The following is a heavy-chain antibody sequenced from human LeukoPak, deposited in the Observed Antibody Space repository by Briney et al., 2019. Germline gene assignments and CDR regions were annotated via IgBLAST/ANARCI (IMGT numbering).Heavy chain of an antibody. CDR3: ARRHDNTGYFVY. D-gene: IGHD3-22*01. J-gene: IGHJ4*02. Sequence: GESLKISCKGSGYSFSTYWIGWVRQMPGEGLEWMGTIYPGDSDTRYSPSFQGQVTISADKSISTAYLQWSSLKASDTAMYYCARRHDNTGYFVYWGQGTLVTVSS. CDR2: IYPGDSDT. CDR1: GYSFSTYW. V-gene: IGHV5-51*01.